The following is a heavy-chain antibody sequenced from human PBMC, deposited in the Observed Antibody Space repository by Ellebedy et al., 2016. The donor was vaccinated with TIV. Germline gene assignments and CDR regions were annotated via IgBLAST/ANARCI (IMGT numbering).Heavy chain of an antibody. Sequence: PGGSLRLSCAASGFSFSSYSMIWVRQAPGKGLEWVSSISSSSSYIYYADSVKGRFTISRDNAKDSLYLQMNSLRADDTALYYCVRDLTSPPPNLALIGTGPFGYWGQGALVTVSS. D-gene: IGHD2-21*01. CDR1: GFSFSSYS. CDR2: ISSSSSYI. J-gene: IGHJ4*02. CDR3: VRDLTSPPPNLALIGTGPFGY. V-gene: IGHV3-21*01.